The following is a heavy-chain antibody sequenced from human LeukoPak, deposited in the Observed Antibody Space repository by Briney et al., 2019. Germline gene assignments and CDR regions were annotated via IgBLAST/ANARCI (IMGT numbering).Heavy chain of an antibody. CDR1: GGSFSGYY. Sequence: KPSETLSLTCAVYGGSFSGYYWSWIRQPPGKGLEWIGEINHSGSTNYNPSLKSRVTISVDTSKNHFSLKLSSVTAADTAVYYCARYRPFLLYYDTSRYYMDVWGEGTTVTISS. D-gene: IGHD3-22*01. J-gene: IGHJ6*03. CDR3: ARYRPFLLYYDTSRYYMDV. V-gene: IGHV4-34*01. CDR2: INHSGST.